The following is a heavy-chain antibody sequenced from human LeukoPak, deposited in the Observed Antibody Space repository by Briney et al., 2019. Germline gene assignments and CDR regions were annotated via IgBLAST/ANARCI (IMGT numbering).Heavy chain of an antibody. Sequence: PSQTLSLTCTVSGGSISSGGYYWSWIRQPPGKGLEWIGYIYHSGSTYYNPSLKSRVTISVDRSKNQFSLKLSSVTAADTAVYYCARTYGAVTSPQYYYGMDVWGQGTTVTVSS. V-gene: IGHV4-30-2*02. CDR1: GGSISSGGYY. CDR2: IYHSGST. J-gene: IGHJ6*02. CDR3: ARTYGAVTSPQYYYGMDV. D-gene: IGHD4-17*01.